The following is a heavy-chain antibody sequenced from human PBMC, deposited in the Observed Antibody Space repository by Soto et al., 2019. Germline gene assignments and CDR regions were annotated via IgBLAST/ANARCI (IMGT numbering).Heavy chain of an antibody. CDR2: ISGDGGST. J-gene: IGHJ4*02. CDR3: AKDLSFWSGFGIGY. V-gene: IGHV3-23*01. CDR1: GFTFGSYA. D-gene: IGHD3-3*01. Sequence: EVQLLESGGGLVQPGGSLRLSCAASGFTFGSYAMSWVRQAPGKGLEWVSLISGDGGSTYYTDSVKGRFTISRDNSKNTLYLQMNSLRADDTAVYYCAKDLSFWSGFGIGYWGQGTLVTVSS.